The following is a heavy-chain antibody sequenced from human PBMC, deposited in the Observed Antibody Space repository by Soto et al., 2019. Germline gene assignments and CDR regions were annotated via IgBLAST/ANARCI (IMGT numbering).Heavy chain of an antibody. Sequence: QVQLVQSGAEVKKPGASVKVSCKASGYMFSRYGVHWVRLAPGQGLEWMGWISAHNGKTTYAQKLQGRFTMTTDTFTSTAYMELTRQRSDDTAVEYCARWITVTYSDWFDPWGQGTLVTVSS. J-gene: IGHJ5*02. CDR3: ARWITVTYSDWFDP. V-gene: IGHV1-18*04. CDR1: GYMFSRYG. D-gene: IGHD3-22*01. CDR2: ISAHNGKT.